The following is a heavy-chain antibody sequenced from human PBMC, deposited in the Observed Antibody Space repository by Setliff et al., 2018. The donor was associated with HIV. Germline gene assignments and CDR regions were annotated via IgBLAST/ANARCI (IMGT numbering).Heavy chain of an antibody. J-gene: IGHJ6*02. CDR1: GYSFTSYW. D-gene: IGHD2-8*01. Sequence: GESLKISCKASGYSFTSYWIGWVRQMPGKGLEWMGIIYPADSDIRYSPSFQGQVTISADKSISTAYLQWTSLKASDTAMYYCARHCNSGSCYKGNGHYGMDVWGQGTTVTVSS. CDR3: ARHCNSGSCYKGNGHYGMDV. V-gene: IGHV5-51*01. CDR2: IYPADSDI.